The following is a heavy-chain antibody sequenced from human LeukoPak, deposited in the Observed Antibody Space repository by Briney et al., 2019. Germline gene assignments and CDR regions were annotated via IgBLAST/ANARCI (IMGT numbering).Heavy chain of an antibody. D-gene: IGHD3-10*01. CDR1: GFTFSSYA. CDR3: ARARGKLLWFGELLSDLVY. CDR2: ISYDGSNK. Sequence: GGSLRLSCAASGFTFSSYAMRWVRQAPGKGLEWVAVISYDGSNKYYADSVKGRFTISRDNSKNTLYLQMNSLRAEDTAVYYCARARGKLLWFGELLSDLVYWGQGTLVTVSS. J-gene: IGHJ4*02. V-gene: IGHV3-30-3*01.